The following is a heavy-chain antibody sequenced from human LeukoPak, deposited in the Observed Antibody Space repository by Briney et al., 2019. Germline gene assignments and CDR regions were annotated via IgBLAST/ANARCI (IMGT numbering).Heavy chain of an antibody. D-gene: IGHD2/OR15-2a*01. Sequence: PGASLRLSCAASGFGFGASAMIWVRQAPGKGLEWVSLIHNDAATTYYADSVRGRFTVSRDNSKNTLYLEMNSLRAEDTAVYYCAKGKGGTSFNYCFDYWGQGTPVSVSS. CDR3: AKGKGGTSFNYCFDY. CDR1: GFGFGASA. V-gene: IGHV3-23*03. CDR2: IHNDAATT. J-gene: IGHJ4*02.